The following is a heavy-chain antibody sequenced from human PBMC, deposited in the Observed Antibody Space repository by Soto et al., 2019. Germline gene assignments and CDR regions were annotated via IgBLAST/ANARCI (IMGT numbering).Heavy chain of an antibody. CDR3: ARGNGNYYYDMAV. D-gene: IGHD1-26*01. V-gene: IGHV3-33*01. J-gene: IGHJ6*02. CDR2: IWYDGSDK. CDR1: GFTFKNYG. Sequence: QVQLVESGGGVVQPGRSLRLSCAAAGFTFKNYGMHWVRQAPGKGLEWVAVIWYDGSDKYYEDSVKGRFTISRDNSKNTLYLQMNSLTDDDTAVYYCARGNGNYYYDMAVWGQGTTVTVSS.